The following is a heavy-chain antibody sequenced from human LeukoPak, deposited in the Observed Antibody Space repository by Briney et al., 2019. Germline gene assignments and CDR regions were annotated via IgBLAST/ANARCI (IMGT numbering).Heavy chain of an antibody. CDR3: ARDVHGDYGSGWFDP. D-gene: IGHD4-17*01. Sequence: GASVKVSCKTSGCTFINSAISWVRQAPGQGLAWLGVIMPLLGTARYAQKFQGRVTITNGDSTRTVYSELTSLTSDDTAVYYCARDVHGDYGSGWFDPWGQGTLVSVSS. CDR2: IMPLLGTA. V-gene: IGHV1-69*05. J-gene: IGHJ5*02. CDR1: GCTFINSA.